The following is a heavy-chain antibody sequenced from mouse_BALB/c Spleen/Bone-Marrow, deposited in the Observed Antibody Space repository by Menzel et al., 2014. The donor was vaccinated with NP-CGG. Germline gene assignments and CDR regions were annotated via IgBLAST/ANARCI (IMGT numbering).Heavy chain of an antibody. J-gene: IGHJ3*01. Sequence: VQLQQSGAELAKPRASVKMSCKASGYTFTNYWMHWVKQRPGQGLEWIGYIDPSTGYTEYNQKFKDKATLTADKSSSTAYMQLSSRTSEDSAVYYCAGGGIYDGYSYWGQGTLVTVSA. V-gene: IGHV1-7*01. CDR2: IDPSTGYT. CDR1: GYTFTNYW. D-gene: IGHD2-3*01. CDR3: AGGGIYDGYSY.